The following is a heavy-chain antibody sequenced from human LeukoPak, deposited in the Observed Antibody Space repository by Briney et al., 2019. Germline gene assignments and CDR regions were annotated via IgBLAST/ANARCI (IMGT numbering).Heavy chain of an antibody. CDR1: GFTLSIHG. Sequence: AGGSLRLSCATSGFTLSIHGMHWVRQAPGKGLEWVAVIWNDGSKKYYADSVKGRFTVSRDNSESTLYLQMNSLRVEDTAVYYCVRGQWVENYFDYWGQGTLVTVSS. J-gene: IGHJ4*02. V-gene: IGHV3-33*01. CDR3: VRGQWVENYFDY. CDR2: IWNDGSKK. D-gene: IGHD6-19*01.